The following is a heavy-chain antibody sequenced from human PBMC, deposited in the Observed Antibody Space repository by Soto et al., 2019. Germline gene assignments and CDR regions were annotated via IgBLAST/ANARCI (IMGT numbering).Heavy chain of an antibody. CDR2: IRNRANSYTT. V-gene: IGHV3-72*01. Sequence: EVQLVESGGTLVQPGGSLRLSCAASGFTFSDHYMDWVRQAPGKGLEWVGRIRNRANSYTTEYAASVKGRFTISRDGSKSSLYLQMNSLGTEDTAVYYCASTYGDFRDFQNWGQGTLVTVSS. CDR3: ASTYGDFRDFQN. J-gene: IGHJ1*01. D-gene: IGHD4-17*01. CDR1: GFTFSDHY.